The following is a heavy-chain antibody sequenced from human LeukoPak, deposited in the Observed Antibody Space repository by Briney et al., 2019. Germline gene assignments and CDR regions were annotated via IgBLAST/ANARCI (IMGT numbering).Heavy chain of an antibody. CDR1: GFTFSNFW. V-gene: IGHV3-74*01. CDR3: ARDLGQYYDTSDNWFDP. J-gene: IGHJ5*02. D-gene: IGHD3-22*01. Sequence: GGSLRLSCAASGFTFSNFWMHWVRQAPGKGLVWVSRINSDGINTSYADSVKGRFTISRDNAKNTLNLQMNSLRAEDTAVYYCARDLGQYYDTSDNWFDPWGRGTLVTVSS. CDR2: INSDGINT.